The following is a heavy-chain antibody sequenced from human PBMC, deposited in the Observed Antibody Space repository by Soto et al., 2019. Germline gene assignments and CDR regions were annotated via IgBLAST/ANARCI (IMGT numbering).Heavy chain of an antibody. J-gene: IGHJ4*02. D-gene: IGHD2-2*01. CDR1: GGSVSSGSYF. CDR3: ARLDIVVVPAFIWHSSDWYVVYY. V-gene: IGHV4-61*01. Sequence: PSETLSLTCTVSGGSVSSGSYFWGWIRQPPGKGLEWIGYIYYSGSTNYNPSLKSRVTISVDTSKNQFSLKLSSVTAADTAVYYCARLDIVVVPAFIWHSSDWYVVYYWGQGTPVTVSS. CDR2: IYYSGST.